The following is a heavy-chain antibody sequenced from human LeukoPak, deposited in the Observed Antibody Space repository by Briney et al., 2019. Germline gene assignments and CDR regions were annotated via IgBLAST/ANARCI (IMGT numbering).Heavy chain of an antibody. Sequence: SETLSLTCTVSGGSISSGGYYWSWIRQPPGKSLEWIGCIYHSGSTYYNPSLKSRVTISVDRSKNQFSLKLSSVTAADTAVYYCARDKRQLVNGDHMDVWGKGTTVTVSS. J-gene: IGHJ6*03. CDR1: GGSISSGGYY. V-gene: IGHV4-30-2*01. CDR3: ARDKRQLVNGDHMDV. D-gene: IGHD6-6*01. CDR2: IYHSGST.